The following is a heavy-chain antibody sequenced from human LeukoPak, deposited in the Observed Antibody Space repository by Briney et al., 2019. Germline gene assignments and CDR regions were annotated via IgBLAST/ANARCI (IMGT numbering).Heavy chain of an antibody. CDR3: ARALGYCTNGVCQTWAVPGP. D-gene: IGHD2-8*01. CDR1: GYTFTTYG. J-gene: IGHJ5*02. Sequence: ASVKVSCKASGYTFTTYGMNWVRQAPGQGLEWMGWINTNTGNPTYAQGFTGRFVFSLDTSVSTAYLQISSLKAEDTAVYYCARALGYCTNGVCQTWAVPGPWGQGTLVTVSS. V-gene: IGHV7-4-1*02. CDR2: INTNTGNP.